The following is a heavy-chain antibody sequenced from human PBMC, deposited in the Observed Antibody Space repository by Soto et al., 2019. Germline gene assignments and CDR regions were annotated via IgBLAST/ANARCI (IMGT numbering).Heavy chain of an antibody. CDR3: AMPRFVESNWFDP. D-gene: IGHD3-3*01. J-gene: IGHJ5*02. V-gene: IGHV1-8*01. Sequence: ASVKVSCKASGYTFTSYDINWVRQATGQGLEWMGWMNPNSGNTDYAQKFQGRVTMTRNTSISTAYMELSSLRSEDTAVYYCAMPRFVESNWFDPWGQGTLVTVSS. CDR2: MNPNSGNT. CDR1: GYTFTSYD.